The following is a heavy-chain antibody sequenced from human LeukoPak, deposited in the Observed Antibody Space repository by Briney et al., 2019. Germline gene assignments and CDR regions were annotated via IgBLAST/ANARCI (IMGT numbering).Heavy chain of an antibody. J-gene: IGHJ6*03. V-gene: IGHV4-4*02. CDR1: GGPISSSNW. D-gene: IGHD6-13*01. CDR2: INHSGST. CDR3: ARAGSSSQLGVYYYMDV. Sequence: SSQTLSLTCAASGGPISSSNWWCGVRQPPGQGLGWIGVINHSGSTNYNPSLKRRLTISVDMPKNPTCLKASSETAADPAVHYCARAGSSSQLGVYYYMDVWGKGTTVTVSS.